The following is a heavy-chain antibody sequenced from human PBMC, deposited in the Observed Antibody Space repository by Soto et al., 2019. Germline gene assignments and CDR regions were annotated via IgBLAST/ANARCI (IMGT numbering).Heavy chain of an antibody. Sequence: QVQLVQSGPEVKKPGASVKVSCKASGYTFTRYAFSWVRQAPGQGLEWIGWISAYNYNTDYERKFQGRVTMTTDTSTNTAYMELRSLRVDDTAVYYCAREKALTVGLGGMDVWGQGTTVTVSS. CDR3: AREKALTVGLGGMDV. CDR1: GYTFTRYA. CDR2: ISAYNYNT. V-gene: IGHV1-18*04. D-gene: IGHD2-21*02. J-gene: IGHJ6*02.